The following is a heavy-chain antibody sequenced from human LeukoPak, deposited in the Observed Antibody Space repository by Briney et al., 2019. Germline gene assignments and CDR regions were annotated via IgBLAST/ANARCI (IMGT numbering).Heavy chain of an antibody. Sequence: GGSLRLSCAASGFTLSSYAMSWVRQAPGKGLEWVSGISGSGGSTYHADSVKGRFTISRDNSKNTLYLQMNSLRAEDTAVYYCAKSRGQYGDYLFYYYGTDVWGQGTTVTVSS. CDR1: GFTLSSYA. D-gene: IGHD4-17*01. CDR3: AKSRGQYGDYLFYYYGTDV. V-gene: IGHV3-23*01. J-gene: IGHJ6*02. CDR2: ISGSGGST.